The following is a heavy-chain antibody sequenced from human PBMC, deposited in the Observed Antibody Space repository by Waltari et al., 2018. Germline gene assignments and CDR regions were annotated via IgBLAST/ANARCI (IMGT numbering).Heavy chain of an antibody. CDR2: IYYTGTA. V-gene: IGHV4-61*08. J-gene: IGHJ4*02. Sequence: QVQLQESGPGLVKPSETLSLTCSVSGASVRNGDSYGTWIRQPPGKGLEWIGYIYYTGTAYYNPSLKSRVTISVDTSKNQFSLKLSSVTTADTAVYYCASLRIVAAPYHYFDYWGQGTRVSVSS. D-gene: IGHD1-26*01. CDR1: GASVRNGDSY. CDR3: ASLRIVAAPYHYFDY.